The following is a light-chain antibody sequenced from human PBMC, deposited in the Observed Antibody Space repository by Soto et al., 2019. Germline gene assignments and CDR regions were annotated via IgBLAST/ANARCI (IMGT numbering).Light chain of an antibody. J-gene: IGLJ3*02. CDR2: EVN. CDR1: SSDVGFYDY. Sequence: QSALTQPPSASGSPGQSVTISCTGTSSDVGFYDYVSWYQQHPGKAPKLIIYEVNKRPSGVPDRFSGSKSGNTASLTVSGLQAEDEADYYCSSFAGSNILGVFGGGTKVTVL. V-gene: IGLV2-8*01. CDR3: SSFAGSNILGV.